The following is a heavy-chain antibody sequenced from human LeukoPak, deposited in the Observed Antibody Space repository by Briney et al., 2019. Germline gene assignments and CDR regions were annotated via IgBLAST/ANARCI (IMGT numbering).Heavy chain of an antibody. Sequence: ASVKVSCKVSGYTLTELSMHWVRQAPGKGLEWMGGFDPEDGETIYAQKFQGRVTMTEDTSTDTAYMELSNLRSEDTAVYYCATSSGKLDYYYGMDVWGQGTTVTVSS. CDR1: GYTLTELS. CDR3: ATSSGKLDYYYGMDV. CDR2: FDPEDGET. D-gene: IGHD1-26*01. J-gene: IGHJ6*02. V-gene: IGHV1-24*01.